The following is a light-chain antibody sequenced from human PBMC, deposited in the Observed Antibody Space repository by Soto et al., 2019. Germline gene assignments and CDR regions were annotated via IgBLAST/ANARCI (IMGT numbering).Light chain of an antibody. CDR2: AAS. CDR1: QNIRTY. J-gene: IGKJ1*01. Sequence: DIQMPQSPRFLSESVGDRVTITCRASQNIRTYLTWYQQKPGKGPAVLSYAASTLHRGVPSRFSGSTTGTDFTLTITGLQPEDSATYYCHQTLSVPRTFGLGTKVEIK. CDR3: HQTLSVPRT. V-gene: IGKV1-39*01.